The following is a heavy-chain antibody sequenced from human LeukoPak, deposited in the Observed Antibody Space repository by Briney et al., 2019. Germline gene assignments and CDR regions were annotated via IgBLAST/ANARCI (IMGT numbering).Heavy chain of an antibody. CDR3: ARVLRYCSSTSCYRNWFDP. D-gene: IGHD2-2*01. V-gene: IGHV4-34*01. Sequence: SETLSLTCAVYGGSFSGYYWSWIRQPPGKGLEWIGEINHSGSTNYNPSLKSRVTISVDTSKNQFSLKRSSVTAADTAVYYCARVLRYCSSTSCYRNWFDPGGQGTLVTVSS. CDR1: GGSFSGYY. CDR2: INHSGST. J-gene: IGHJ5*02.